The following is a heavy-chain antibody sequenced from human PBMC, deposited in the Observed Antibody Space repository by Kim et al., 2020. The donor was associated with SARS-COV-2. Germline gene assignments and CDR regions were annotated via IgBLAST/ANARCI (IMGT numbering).Heavy chain of an antibody. Sequence: ASVKVSCKASGYTFTSYAMHWVRQAPGQRLEWMGWINAGNGNTKYSQKFQGRVTIIRDTSASTAYMELSSLRSEDTAVYYCARDPITIFYYYYGMDVWGQVTTVTVSS. CDR3: ARDPITIFYYYYGMDV. CDR1: GYTFTSYA. V-gene: IGHV1-3*01. CDR2: INAGNGNT. J-gene: IGHJ6*02. D-gene: IGHD3-9*01.